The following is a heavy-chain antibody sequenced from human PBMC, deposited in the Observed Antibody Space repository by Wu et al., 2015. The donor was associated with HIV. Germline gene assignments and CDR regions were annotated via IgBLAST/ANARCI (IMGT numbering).Heavy chain of an antibody. CDR1: GGTFRRYA. V-gene: IGHV1-24*01. CDR2: SDREDGET. D-gene: IGHD2-2*01. Sequence: QVQMEQSGAEVKKPGSSVKVSCKSSGGTFRRYAINWVRQAPGKGLEWMGGSDREDGETVYAQKFQGRVTMTEDTSTDTAYMELSSLRSEDTAVYYCATVRGDFVSGPPDMRRYYYYMDVWGKGTTVTVSS. J-gene: IGHJ6*03. CDR3: ATVRGDFVSGPPDMRRYYYYMDV.